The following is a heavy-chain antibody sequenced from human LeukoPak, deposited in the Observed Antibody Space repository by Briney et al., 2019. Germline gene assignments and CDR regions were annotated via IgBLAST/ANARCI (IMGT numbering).Heavy chain of an antibody. V-gene: IGHV1-8*01. J-gene: IGHJ6*03. CDR3: ARGGDSRHYYGSGTSDYYYYMDV. CDR1: GYTFISNG. Sequence: WASVKVSCKASGYTFISNGISWVRQATGQGLEWMGWMNPNSGNTGYAQKFQGRVTMTRNTSISTAYMELSSLRSEDTAVYYCARGGDSRHYYGSGTSDYYYYMDVWGKGTTVTVSS. D-gene: IGHD3-10*01. CDR2: MNPNSGNT.